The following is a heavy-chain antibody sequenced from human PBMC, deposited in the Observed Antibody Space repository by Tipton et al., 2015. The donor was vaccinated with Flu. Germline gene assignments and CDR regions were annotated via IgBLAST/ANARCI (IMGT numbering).Heavy chain of an antibody. CDR1: GFRFNTFW. CDR3: AGGSGWLITD. CDR2: IKQDASEK. D-gene: IGHD6-19*01. J-gene: IGHJ4*02. Sequence: SLRLSCAASGFRFNTFWMNWVRQAPGKGLEWVAIIKQDASEKLYVDSVEGRFTISRDNAKNSLSLQMDSLRGDDTAVYYCAGGSGWLITDWGQGTLVTASS. V-gene: IGHV3-7*01.